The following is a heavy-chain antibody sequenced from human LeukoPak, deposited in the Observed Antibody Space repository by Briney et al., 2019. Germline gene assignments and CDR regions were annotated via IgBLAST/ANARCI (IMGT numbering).Heavy chain of an antibody. CDR2: MNPNSGNT. Sequence: ASVKVSCKASGYTFTNYDINWVRQATGQGLEWMGWMNPNSGNTGYAQKFQGRVNMTRNTSISTAYMELSSLRSEDTAVYYCARNGQQVRYFQHWGQGTLDTVSS. CDR1: GYTFTNYD. J-gene: IGHJ1*01. D-gene: IGHD6-13*01. V-gene: IGHV1-8*01. CDR3: ARNGQQVRYFQH.